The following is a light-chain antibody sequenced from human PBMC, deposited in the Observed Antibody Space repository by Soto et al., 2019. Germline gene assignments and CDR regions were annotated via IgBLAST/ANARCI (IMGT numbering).Light chain of an antibody. CDR1: SSDVGSYNR. CDR2: DVS. J-gene: IGLJ1*01. CDR3: SSYTSSNTYV. Sequence: QSALTQPPSASGSPGQSVTISCTGTSSDVGSYNRVSWYQQPPGTAPKLMIYDVSNRPSGVPDRFSGSKSGNTASLTISGLQAEDEADYYCSSYTSSNTYVFGTGTKVTV. V-gene: IGLV2-18*02.